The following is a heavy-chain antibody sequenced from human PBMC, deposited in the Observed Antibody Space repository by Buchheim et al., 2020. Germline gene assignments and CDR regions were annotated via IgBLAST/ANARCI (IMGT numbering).Heavy chain of an antibody. CDR2: IYYSGST. Sequence: QVQLQESGPGLVKPSQTLSLTCTVSGGSISSGGYYWSWIRQHPGKGLEWIGYIYYSGSTYYNPSLKSQVTISVDTSKNQFSLKLSSVTAADTAVYYCAREIDGIKTYYYDSSGPRAGNWFDPWGQGTL. J-gene: IGHJ5*02. D-gene: IGHD3-22*01. V-gene: IGHV4-31*01. CDR3: AREIDGIKTYYYDSSGPRAGNWFDP. CDR1: GGSISSGGYY.